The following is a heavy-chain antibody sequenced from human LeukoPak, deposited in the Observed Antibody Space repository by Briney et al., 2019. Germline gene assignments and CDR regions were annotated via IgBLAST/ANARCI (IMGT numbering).Heavy chain of an antibody. J-gene: IGHJ4*02. CDR3: ARDEGYDYGGNSQFDY. Sequence: GGSLRLSCVASGFTYNNYAMHWVRQAPGKRLEYVSAISSNGGSTNYANSVKGRFSISRDNSKNTLYLQMGSLGAEDMAVYYCARDEGYDYGGNSQFDYWGQGTLVTVSS. D-gene: IGHD4-23*01. CDR1: GFTYNNYA. CDR2: ISSNGGST. V-gene: IGHV3-64*01.